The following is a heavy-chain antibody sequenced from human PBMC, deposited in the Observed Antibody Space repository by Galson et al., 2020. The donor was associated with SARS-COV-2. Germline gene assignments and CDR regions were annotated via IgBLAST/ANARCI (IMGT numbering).Heavy chain of an antibody. CDR2: IYYSGST. CDR3: ARDSIIAAAGTDPVGSRYYYYYGMDV. CDR1: GGSISSGGYY. D-gene: IGHD6-13*01. Sequence: PSETLSLTCTVSGGSISSGGYYWSWIRQHPGKGLEWIGYIYYSGSTYYNPSLKSRVTISVDTSKNQFSLKLSSVTAADTAVYYCARDSIIAAAGTDPVGSRYYYYYGMDVWGQGTTVTVSS. V-gene: IGHV4-31*03. J-gene: IGHJ6*02.